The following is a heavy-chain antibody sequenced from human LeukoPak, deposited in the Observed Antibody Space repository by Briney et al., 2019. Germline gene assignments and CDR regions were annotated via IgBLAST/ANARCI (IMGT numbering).Heavy chain of an antibody. D-gene: IGHD1-26*01. Sequence: SETLSLTCTVSGDSISSGSFYWSWIRQAAGKGLEWIGEINHSGSTNYNPSLKSRVTISVDTSKNQISLRLNSVTAADTAIYYCAKSGGYGLIDYWGQGTLVTVSS. CDR1: GDSISSGSFY. CDR3: AKSGGYGLIDY. V-gene: IGHV4-61*09. CDR2: INHSGST. J-gene: IGHJ4*02.